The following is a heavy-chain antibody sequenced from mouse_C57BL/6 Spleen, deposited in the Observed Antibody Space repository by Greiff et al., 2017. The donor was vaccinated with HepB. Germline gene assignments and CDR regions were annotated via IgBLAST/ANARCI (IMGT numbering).Heavy chain of an antibody. CDR3: ARNYYGSERYFDV. CDR2: IDPSDSYT. V-gene: IGHV1-69*01. J-gene: IGHJ1*03. D-gene: IGHD1-1*01. CDR1: GYTFTSYW. Sequence: QVQLQQPGAELVMPGASVKLSCKASGYTFTSYWMHWVKQRPGQGLEWIGEIDPSDSYTNYNQKFKGKSTLTVDKSSSTAYMQLSSLTSEDSAVYYCARNYYGSERYFDVWGTGTTVTVSS.